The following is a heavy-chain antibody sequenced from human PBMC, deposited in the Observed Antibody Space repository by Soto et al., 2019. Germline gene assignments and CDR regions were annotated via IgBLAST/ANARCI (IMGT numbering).Heavy chain of an antibody. CDR3: SADRPDIGVGWWV. Sequence: SVKVSCKASGSGFISSGIQWVRQAHGQRLEWIGWIVVASGQTNYAQNFRGRAAITRDTSTATAYIELTGLTSEDTAVYFCSADRPDIGVGWWVWGQGTTVTVSS. D-gene: IGHD2-15*01. CDR2: IVVASGQT. V-gene: IGHV1-58*02. J-gene: IGHJ6*02. CDR1: GSGFISSG.